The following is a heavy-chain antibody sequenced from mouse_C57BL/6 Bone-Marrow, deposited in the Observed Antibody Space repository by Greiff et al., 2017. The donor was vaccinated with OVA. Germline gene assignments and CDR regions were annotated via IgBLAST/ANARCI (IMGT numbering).Heavy chain of an antibody. Sequence: EVKLVESGGGLVKPGGSLKLSCAASGFTFSSYAMSWVRQTPEKRLEWVATISDGGSYTYYPDNVKGRFTISRDNAKNNLYLQMSHLKSEDTAMYDCAREGNSNWYFDVWGTGTTVTVSA. CDR2: ISDGGSYT. V-gene: IGHV5-4*01. D-gene: IGHD2-1*01. CDR1: GFTFSSYA. CDR3: AREGNSNWYFDV. J-gene: IGHJ1*03.